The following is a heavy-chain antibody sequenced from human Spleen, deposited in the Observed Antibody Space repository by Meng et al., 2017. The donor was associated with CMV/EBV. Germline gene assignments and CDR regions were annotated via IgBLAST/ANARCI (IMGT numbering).Heavy chain of an antibody. J-gene: IGHJ4*02. V-gene: IGHV3-30*04. Sequence: GESLKISCAASGFTFNNYAMHWVRQASGKGLEWVALISYDGRSKHYVDSVKGRFTISRDNSKNTLYLQMNSLRAEDTAVYYCAKDRRITMIVVVKPHYFDYWGQGTLVTVSS. CDR3: AKDRRITMIVVVKPHYFDY. CDR2: ISYDGRSK. D-gene: IGHD3-22*01. CDR1: GFTFNNYA.